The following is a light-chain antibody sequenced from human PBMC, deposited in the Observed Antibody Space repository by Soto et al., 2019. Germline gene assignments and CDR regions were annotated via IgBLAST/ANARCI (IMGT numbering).Light chain of an antibody. CDR2: GAS. CDR3: QQYGSSPPT. J-gene: IGKJ1*01. V-gene: IGKV3-20*01. Sequence: IVLTQSPGTLSLSPGERTTLSCRASQSISRYLAWYQQKPGQGPRLLIYGASSRATGTPDRFSGSGSGTDFTLTIHRLEPEDFALYYCQQYGSSPPTFCQGTKVEIK. CDR1: QSISRY.